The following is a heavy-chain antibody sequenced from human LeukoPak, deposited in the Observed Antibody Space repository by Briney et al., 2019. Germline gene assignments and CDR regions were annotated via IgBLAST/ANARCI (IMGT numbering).Heavy chain of an antibody. J-gene: IGHJ6*02. CDR3: ARNYVWGSYRYIGATYYYYYGMDV. CDR1: GGSITRSTDY. D-gene: IGHD3-16*02. V-gene: IGHV4-39*07. CDR2: INHSGST. Sequence: PSETLSLTCTVSGGSITRSTDYWGWIRQPPGKGLEWIGEINHSGSTNYNPSLKSRVTISVDTSKNQFSLKLSSVTAADTAVYYCARNYVWGSYRYIGATYYYYYGMDVWGQGTTVTVSS.